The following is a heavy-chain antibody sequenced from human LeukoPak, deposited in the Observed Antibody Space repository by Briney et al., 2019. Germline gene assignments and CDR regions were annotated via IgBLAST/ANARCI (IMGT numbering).Heavy chain of an antibody. D-gene: IGHD7-27*01. CDR3: ARQGGDDAFDI. V-gene: IGHV1-2*02. CDR2: INPNSGGT. CDR1: GYTFTGYY. Sequence: ASVKVSCRASGYTFTGYYMHWVRQAPRQGLEGMGWINPNSGGTNYAKKFQGRVTMTRDTSISTAYMDLSRLRSDDTAVYYCARQGGDDAFDIWGQGTMVTVSS. J-gene: IGHJ3*02.